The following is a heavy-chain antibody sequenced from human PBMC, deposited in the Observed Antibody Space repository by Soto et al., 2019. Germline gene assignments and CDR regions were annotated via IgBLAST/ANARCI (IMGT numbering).Heavy chain of an antibody. CDR3: ARGPGYSSGWYGMDV. CDR1: GFSFNSYW. Sequence: PGGSLRLSCAASGFSFNSYWMTWVRQAPGKGLEWVANIQEDGSKKYYLDSVEGRFSISRDNSKNTLYLQMNSLRAEDTAVYYCARGPGYSSGWYGMDVWGQGTTVTVSS. V-gene: IGHV3-7*04. J-gene: IGHJ6*02. CDR2: IQEDGSKK. D-gene: IGHD6-19*01.